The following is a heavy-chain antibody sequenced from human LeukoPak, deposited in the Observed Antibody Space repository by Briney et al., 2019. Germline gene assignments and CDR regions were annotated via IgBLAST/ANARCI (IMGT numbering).Heavy chain of an antibody. V-gene: IGHV3-74*01. CDR3: ARGLNPITIFGVVKPNWFDP. D-gene: IGHD3-3*01. Sequence: PGGSLRLSCAASGFTFSSYWMHWVRQAPGKGLVWVSRINTDGSSTSYADSVKGRFTISRDNAKNTLYLQMNSLRAEDTAVYYCARGLNPITIFGVVKPNWFDPWGQGTLVTVSS. CDR1: GFTFSSYW. J-gene: IGHJ5*02. CDR2: INTDGSST.